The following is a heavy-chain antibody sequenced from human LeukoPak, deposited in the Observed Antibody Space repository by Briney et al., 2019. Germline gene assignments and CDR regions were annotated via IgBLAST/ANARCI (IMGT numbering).Heavy chain of an antibody. Sequence: GASVKVSCKASGYTFTGYYMHCVRQSPGQGLEWMGWINPNSGGTNYAQKFQGRVTMTRDTSISTAYMELSRLRSDDTAVYYCARVRGYYGSGSSNWFDPWGQGTLVTVSS. D-gene: IGHD3-10*01. CDR1: GYTFTGYY. CDR2: INPNSGGT. J-gene: IGHJ5*02. CDR3: ARVRGYYGSGSSNWFDP. V-gene: IGHV1-2*02.